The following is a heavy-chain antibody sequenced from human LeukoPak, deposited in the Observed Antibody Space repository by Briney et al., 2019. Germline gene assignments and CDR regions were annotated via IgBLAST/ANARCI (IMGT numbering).Heavy chain of an antibody. Sequence: GGSLRLSCAASGFTFSSYAMSWVRQAPVKGLEWVSAISGSGGSTYYADSVKGRFTISRDNSKNTLYLQMNSLRAEDTAVYYCAKDRGNYDFWSGYYDIGRWFDPWGQGTLVTVSS. CDR1: GFTFSSYA. CDR2: ISGSGGST. CDR3: AKDRGNYDFWSGYYDIGRWFDP. V-gene: IGHV3-23*01. J-gene: IGHJ5*02. D-gene: IGHD3-3*01.